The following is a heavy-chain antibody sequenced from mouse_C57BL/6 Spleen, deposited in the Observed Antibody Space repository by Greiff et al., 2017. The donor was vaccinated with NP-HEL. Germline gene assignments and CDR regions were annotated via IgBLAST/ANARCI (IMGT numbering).Heavy chain of an antibody. Sequence: QVQLQQSGAELARPGASVKLSCKASGYTFTSYGISWVKQRTGQGLEWIGEIYPRSGNTYYNEKFKGKATLTADKSSSTAYMELRSLTSEDSAVYFCARREENWDVRYFDVWGTGTTVTVSS. J-gene: IGHJ1*03. D-gene: IGHD4-1*01. CDR1: GYTFTSYG. V-gene: IGHV1-81*01. CDR3: ARREENWDVRYFDV. CDR2: IYPRSGNT.